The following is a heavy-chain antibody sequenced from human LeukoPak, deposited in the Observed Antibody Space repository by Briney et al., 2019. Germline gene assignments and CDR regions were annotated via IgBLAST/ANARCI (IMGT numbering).Heavy chain of an antibody. Sequence: GGSLRLFCAASGFTFSSYAMHWVRQAPGKGLEYVSAISSNGGSTYYANSVKGRFTISRDNSKNTLYLQMGSLRAEDMAVYYCARPRRGWFGELSPIDYWGQGTLVTVSS. V-gene: IGHV3-64*01. CDR3: ARPRRGWFGELSPIDY. CDR1: GFTFSSYA. CDR2: ISSNGGST. D-gene: IGHD3-10*01. J-gene: IGHJ4*02.